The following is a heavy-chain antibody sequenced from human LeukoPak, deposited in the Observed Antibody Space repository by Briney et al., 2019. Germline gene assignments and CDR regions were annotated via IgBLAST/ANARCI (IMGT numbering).Heavy chain of an antibody. J-gene: IGHJ4*02. CDR2: IYPGDSDT. V-gene: IGHV5-51*01. CDR3: ARLGFYDDSSGYSYYFDY. Sequence: GESLKISCKGSGYSFTSYWIGLVRQMPGKGLEWMGIIYPGDSDTRYSPSFQGQVTISADKSISTAYLQWSSLKASDTAMYYCARLGFYDDSSGYSYYFDYWGQGTLVTVSS. CDR1: GYSFTSYW. D-gene: IGHD3-22*01.